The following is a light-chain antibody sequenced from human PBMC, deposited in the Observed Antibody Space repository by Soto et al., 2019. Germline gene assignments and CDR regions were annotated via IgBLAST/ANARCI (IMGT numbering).Light chain of an antibody. CDR3: QPSYSTPRT. CDR2: AAS. CDR1: QSISSY. V-gene: IGKV1-39*01. J-gene: IGKJ3*01. Sequence: DIQMTQSPSSLSASVGDRVTITCRASQSISSYLNWYQQKPGKAPKLLIYAASSLQSGVPSRFSGSGSGTDFNLPISSLQPEDFATYYCQPSYSTPRTFGPGTKVDI.